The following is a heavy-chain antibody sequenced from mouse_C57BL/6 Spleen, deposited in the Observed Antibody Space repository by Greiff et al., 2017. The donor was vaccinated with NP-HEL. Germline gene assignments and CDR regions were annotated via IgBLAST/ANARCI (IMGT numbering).Heavy chain of an antibody. D-gene: IGHD2-4*01. CDR3: ARHDVYYDYDGAWFAY. Sequence: VKLQESGAELVKPGASVKLSCKASGYTFTEYTIHWVKQRSGQGLEWIGWFYPGSGSIKYNEKFKDKATLTADKSSSTVYMELSRLTSEDSAVYFCARHDVYYDYDGAWFAYWGQGTLVTVSA. CDR2: FYPGSGSI. V-gene: IGHV1-62-2*01. CDR1: GYTFTEYT. J-gene: IGHJ3*01.